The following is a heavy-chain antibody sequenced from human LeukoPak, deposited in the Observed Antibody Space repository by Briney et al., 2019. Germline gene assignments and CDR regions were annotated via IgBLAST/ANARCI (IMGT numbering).Heavy chain of an antibody. Sequence: GGSLRLSCAASGFTFSSYSMNWVRQAPGKGLEWVSSISSSSSYIYYADSVKGRFTISRDNAKNSLYLQMSSLRAEDTAVYYCARGMATIDGYYYYMDVWGKGTTVTVSS. CDR3: ARGMATIDGYYYYMDV. J-gene: IGHJ6*03. CDR1: GFTFSSYS. V-gene: IGHV3-21*01. D-gene: IGHD5-24*01. CDR2: ISSSSSYI.